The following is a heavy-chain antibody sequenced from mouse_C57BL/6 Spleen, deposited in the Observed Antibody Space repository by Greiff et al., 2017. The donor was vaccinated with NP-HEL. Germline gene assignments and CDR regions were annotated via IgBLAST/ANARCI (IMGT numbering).Heavy chain of an antibody. V-gene: IGHV1-61*01. Sequence: QVQLQQSGAELVRPGSSVKLSCKASGYTFTSYWMDWVKQRPGQGLEWIGNIYPSDSETHYNQKFKDKATLTVDKSSSTAYMQLSSLTSEDSAVYYCARLGRAPFDYWGQGTTLTVSS. D-gene: IGHD4-1*01. CDR2: IYPSDSET. CDR1: GYTFTSYW. J-gene: IGHJ2*01. CDR3: ARLGRAPFDY.